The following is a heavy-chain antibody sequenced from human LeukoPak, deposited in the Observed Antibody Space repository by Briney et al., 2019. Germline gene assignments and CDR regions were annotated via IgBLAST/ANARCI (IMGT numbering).Heavy chain of an antibody. Sequence: GASVTVSCKASVYTFTSYDINWVRQAPGQGLDWMGWMNPNSGNTGYAQKFQGRVTMTRNTSISTAYMELSSLRSEDTAVYYCATPGYIVATDLTDWFDPWGQGTLVTVSS. CDR1: VYTFTSYD. CDR3: ATPGYIVATDLTDWFDP. J-gene: IGHJ5*02. D-gene: IGHD5-12*01. V-gene: IGHV1-8*01. CDR2: MNPNSGNT.